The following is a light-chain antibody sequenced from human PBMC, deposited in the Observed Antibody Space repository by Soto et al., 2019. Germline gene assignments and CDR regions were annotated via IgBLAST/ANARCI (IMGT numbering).Light chain of an antibody. V-gene: IGLV2-14*03. CDR2: DVS. CDR1: ISDVSGYNF. CDR3: SSYTSSNPDV. J-gene: IGLJ1*01. Sequence: QSALTQPASVSGSPGQSITISCTGTISDVSGYNFVSWYQQYPGEAPKLMIYDVSNRPSGVSNRFSGSKSGNTASLTISGLQAEDEAYYYCSSYTSSNPDVFGAGTKVTVL.